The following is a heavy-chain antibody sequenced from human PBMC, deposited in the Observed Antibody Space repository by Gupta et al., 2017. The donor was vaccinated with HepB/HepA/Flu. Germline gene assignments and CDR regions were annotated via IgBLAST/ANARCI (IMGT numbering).Heavy chain of an antibody. Sequence: EVQLVESGGGLVKPGGSLRLSCSPSGFTSSSYPMNWVRQGPGKGLEWVSFISSGGGYIYYEDSVKGRFTISRDNAKNSVYLQMNSLRAEDTAVYYCARVPSGYTTNWNIDYWGQGTLVTVSS. J-gene: IGHJ4*02. CDR2: ISSGGGYI. CDR1: GFTSSSYP. CDR3: ARVPSGYTTNWNIDY. V-gene: IGHV3-21*06. D-gene: IGHD1-1*01.